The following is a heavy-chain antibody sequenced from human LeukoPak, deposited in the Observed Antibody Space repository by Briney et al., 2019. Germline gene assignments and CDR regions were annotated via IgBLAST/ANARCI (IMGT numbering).Heavy chain of an antibody. CDR2: ISGSGGST. Sequence: PGGSLRLSCAASGFTFSSYEMNWVRQAPGKGLEWVSAISGSGGSTYYADSVKGRFTISRDNSKNTLYLQMNSLRAEDTAVYYCAKDLEYSSSSDLRYWGQGTLVTVSS. CDR1: GFTFSSYE. D-gene: IGHD6-6*01. V-gene: IGHV3-23*01. J-gene: IGHJ4*02. CDR3: AKDLEYSSSSDLRY.